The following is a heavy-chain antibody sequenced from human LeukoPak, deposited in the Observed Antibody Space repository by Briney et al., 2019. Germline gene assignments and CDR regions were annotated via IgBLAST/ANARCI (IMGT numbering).Heavy chain of an antibody. V-gene: IGHV3-30*18. CDR1: GFTFSNYG. CDR3: AKSFGPVIAAAGTGAD. J-gene: IGHJ4*02. D-gene: IGHD6-13*01. Sequence: GRSLRLSCAASGFTFSNYGMHWVRQAPGKGLERVAVISFDGSNKYHADSVKGRFTISRDSSKNTLYLQMNSLRAEDTAVYYCAKSFGPVIAAAGTGADWGQGILVTVSS. CDR2: ISFDGSNK.